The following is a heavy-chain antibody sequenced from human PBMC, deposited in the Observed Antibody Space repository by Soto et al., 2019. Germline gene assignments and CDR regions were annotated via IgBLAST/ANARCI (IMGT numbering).Heavy chain of an antibody. CDR3: ARTTATQGSLES. CDR2: IDPSDSYT. CDR1: GYTFTSYW. V-gene: IGHV5-10-1*01. D-gene: IGHD1-1*01. J-gene: IGHJ4*02. Sequence: GASVKISCNGSGYTFTSYWISWGRQMPGKGLEWMGRIDPSDSYTNYSPSFQGHVTISADKSISTAYLQWSSLKASDTAIYYCARTTATQGSLESWGKGTMVTVSS.